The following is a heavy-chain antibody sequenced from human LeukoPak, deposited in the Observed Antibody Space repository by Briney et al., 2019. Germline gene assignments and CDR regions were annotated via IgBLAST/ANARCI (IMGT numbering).Heavy chain of an antibody. CDR3: ARNYDILARAFDY. J-gene: IGHJ4*02. D-gene: IGHD3-9*01. CDR2: IYTSGST. Sequence: SETLSLTCTVSGGSISSYYWSWIRQPAGKGLEWIGRIYTSGSTNYNPSLKSRVTISLDTSKNEFSLNLTSLSAADTAVYFCARNYDILARAFDYWGQGTLVTVSS. CDR1: GGSISSYY. V-gene: IGHV4-4*07.